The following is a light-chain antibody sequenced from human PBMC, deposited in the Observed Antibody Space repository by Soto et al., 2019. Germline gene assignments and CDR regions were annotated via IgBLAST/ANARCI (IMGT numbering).Light chain of an antibody. V-gene: IGKV3-20*01. J-gene: IGKJ2*01. Sequence: EIVLTQSPGTLSLSPGERATLSCRVSQSVSSSYLAWYQQKPGQTPRLLIYAASTRATGIPDRFSGSGSETDFTLTISRLEPEDVAVYYCQQYGSSVYTFGQGTKLEIK. CDR2: AAS. CDR1: QSVSSSY. CDR3: QQYGSSVYT.